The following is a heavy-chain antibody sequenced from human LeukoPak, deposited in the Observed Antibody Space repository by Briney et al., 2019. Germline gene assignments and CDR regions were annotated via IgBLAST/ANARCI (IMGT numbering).Heavy chain of an antibody. J-gene: IGHJ4*02. CDR2: ISGSGGST. D-gene: IGHD3-22*01. Sequence: GGSLRPSCAASGFTFSSYAMNWVRQAPGKALEWVSAISGSGGSTYYADSVKGRLTISRDNSKNTLYLQMNSLRAEDTAVYFCAKRYYQDSSGYLGSIDYWGQGTLVTVSS. CDR3: AKRYYQDSSGYLGSIDY. V-gene: IGHV3-23*01. CDR1: GFTFSSYA.